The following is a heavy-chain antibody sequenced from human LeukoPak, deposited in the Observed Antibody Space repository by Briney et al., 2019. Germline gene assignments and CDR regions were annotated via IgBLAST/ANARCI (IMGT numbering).Heavy chain of an antibody. J-gene: IGHJ6*03. Sequence: PGGSLRLSCAVSGFTVSGNYMSWVRQAPGKGPEWVSAISSTGGTAYYAASVKGRFTISRDNSKNTLYLQMNSLRAEDTAIYSCAKNGDRGAYCSGGTCYPYYYYNMDVWGKGTTVTISS. CDR2: ISSTGGTA. CDR3: AKNGDRGAYCSGGTCYPYYYYNMDV. D-gene: IGHD2-15*01. V-gene: IGHV3-23*01. CDR1: GFTVSGNY.